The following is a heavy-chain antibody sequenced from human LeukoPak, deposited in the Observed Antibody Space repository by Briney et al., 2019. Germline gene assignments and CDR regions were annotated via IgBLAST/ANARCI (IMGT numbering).Heavy chain of an antibody. D-gene: IGHD3-3*01. V-gene: IGHV3-23*01. CDR2: ISGSGGST. CDR3: AKFDSDFWSGYPPHFQH. J-gene: IGHJ1*01. Sequence: GGSLRLSCAASGFTFSSYAISWVRQAPGKGLEWVSAISGSGGSTYYADSVKGRFTISRDNSKNTLYLQMNSLRAEDTAVYYCAKFDSDFWSGYPPHFQHWGQGTLVTVSS. CDR1: GFTFSSYA.